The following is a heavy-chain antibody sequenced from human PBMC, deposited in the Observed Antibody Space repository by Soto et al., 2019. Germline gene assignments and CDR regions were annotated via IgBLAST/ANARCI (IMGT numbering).Heavy chain of an antibody. Sequence: PGGSLRLSCAASGFTFSSYSMNWVRQAPGKGLEWVSYISSSSSTIYYADSVKGRFTISRDNAKNSLYLQMNSLRDEDTAVYYCARDINDILTGYLDAFDIWGQGTMVTVSS. V-gene: IGHV3-48*02. CDR2: ISSSSSTI. CDR1: GFTFSSYS. CDR3: ARDINDILTGYLDAFDI. J-gene: IGHJ3*02. D-gene: IGHD3-9*01.